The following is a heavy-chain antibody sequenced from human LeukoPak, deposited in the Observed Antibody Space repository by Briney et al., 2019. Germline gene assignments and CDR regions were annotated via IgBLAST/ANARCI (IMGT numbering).Heavy chain of an antibody. Sequence: SETLSLTCTVSGGSISSNNYYRGWIRQPPGKGLEWIGNIYTSGSTYYSPSLKSRVIISLDTSKNQFSLTLSSVTAADTAVYYCAKGNPFYDYWGQGTLVTVSS. J-gene: IGHJ4*02. V-gene: IGHV4-39*07. CDR1: GGSISSNNYY. D-gene: IGHD5/OR15-5a*01. CDR3: AKGNPFYDY. CDR2: IYTSGST.